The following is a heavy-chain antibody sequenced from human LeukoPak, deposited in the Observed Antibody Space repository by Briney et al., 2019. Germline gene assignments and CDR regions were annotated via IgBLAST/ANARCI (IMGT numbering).Heavy chain of an antibody. CDR1: GYSVTELS. J-gene: IGHJ4*02. V-gene: IGHV1-24*01. CDR2: FDAEGAKM. Sequence: RASVKVSCKVSGYSVTELSIQWVRQPHGKGLECLGGFDAEGAKMVYAQKFQGRVTMTEDNSKDTAYMQLRGLTSEDTAVYYCATRSGDFWSGYVDWGQGTLVAVSS. CDR3: ATRSGDFWSGYVD. D-gene: IGHD3-3*01.